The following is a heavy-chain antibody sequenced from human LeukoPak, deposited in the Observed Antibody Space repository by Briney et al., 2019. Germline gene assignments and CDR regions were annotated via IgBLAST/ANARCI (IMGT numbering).Heavy chain of an antibody. D-gene: IGHD2-15*01. CDR2: IRFDGSRK. CDR1: GFTFSSYV. CDR3: ARDLVSGGSRFDP. V-gene: IGHV3-33*01. Sequence: PGGSLRLSCAASGFTFSSYVMHWVRQAPGKGPEWVAVIRFDGSRKYYADSVKGRFTISRDNSKNTLYLQMNSLRAEDTAVYYCARDLVSGGSRFDPWGQGTLVTVSS. J-gene: IGHJ5*02.